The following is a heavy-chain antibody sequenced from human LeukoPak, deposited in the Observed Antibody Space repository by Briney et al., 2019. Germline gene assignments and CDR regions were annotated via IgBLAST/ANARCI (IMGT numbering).Heavy chain of an antibody. V-gene: IGHV4-61*02. CDR1: GGSISGGSYY. CDR3: ARDHTYYYDSSGYSSHFDY. D-gene: IGHD3-22*01. CDR2: IYTSGST. Sequence: PSETLSLTCTVSGGSISGGSYYWSWIRQPAGKGLEWIGRIYTSGSTNYNPSLKSRVTISVDTSKNQFSLKLSSVTAADTAVYYCARDHTYYYDSSGYSSHFDYWGKGTLVTVSS. J-gene: IGHJ4*02.